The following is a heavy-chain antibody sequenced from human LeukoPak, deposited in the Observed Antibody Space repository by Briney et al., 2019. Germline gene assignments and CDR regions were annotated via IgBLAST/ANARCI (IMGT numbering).Heavy chain of an antibody. J-gene: IGHJ4*02. CDR3: ARTYRGELHDY. V-gene: IGHV4-4*02. CDR1: GGSISSSNW. Sequence: PSGTLSLTCAVSGGSISSSNWWSWVRQPPGKGLEWIGSIYHSGSTYYNPSLKSRVTISVDTSKNQFSLKLSSVTAADTAVYYCARTYRGELHDYWGQGTLVTVSS. D-gene: IGHD1-26*01. CDR2: IYHSGST.